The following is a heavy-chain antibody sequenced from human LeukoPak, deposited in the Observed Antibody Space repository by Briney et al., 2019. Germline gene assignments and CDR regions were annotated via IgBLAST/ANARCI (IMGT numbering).Heavy chain of an antibody. CDR1: GDSVSSNSAA. Sequence: SQTLSLTCGISGDSVSSNSAAWNWIRQSASRGLEWLGRTYYKSKWYNDYAVSVKSRITINPDTSKNQFSLQLNSVTPEDTAVYYCVRGLKYFDLWGRGTLVTVSS. J-gene: IGHJ2*01. CDR2: TYYKSKWYN. D-gene: IGHD4-17*01. V-gene: IGHV6-1*01. CDR3: VRGLKYFDL.